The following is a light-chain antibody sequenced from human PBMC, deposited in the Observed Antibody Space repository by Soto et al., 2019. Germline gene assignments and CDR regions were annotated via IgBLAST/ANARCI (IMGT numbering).Light chain of an antibody. J-gene: IGKJ3*01. CDR3: QQYVDVPPT. Sequence: DIQMTQSPSSLSASVGDRVTITCQASQDISNYLNWYQQKPGKAPELLIYDASNLETGVPSRFSGSGSGTDFTFTISSLQPEDFAIYYCQQYVDVPPTFGPGTKVDF. CDR1: QDISNY. CDR2: DAS. V-gene: IGKV1-33*01.